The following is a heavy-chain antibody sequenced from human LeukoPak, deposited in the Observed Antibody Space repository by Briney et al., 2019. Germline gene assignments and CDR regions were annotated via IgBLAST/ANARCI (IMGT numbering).Heavy chain of an antibody. CDR3: AKDMEGSVADYFDY. Sequence: GGSLRLSCAASGFTFSSYAMCWVRQAPGKGLERVSHISGSGDTTYYADSVKGRFTISRDNSKNTLYLQMNSLRADDTAVYYCAKDMEGSVADYFDYWGQGTLVTVSS. V-gene: IGHV3-23*01. CDR1: GFTFSSYA. CDR2: ISGSGDTT. J-gene: IGHJ4*02. D-gene: IGHD3-10*01.